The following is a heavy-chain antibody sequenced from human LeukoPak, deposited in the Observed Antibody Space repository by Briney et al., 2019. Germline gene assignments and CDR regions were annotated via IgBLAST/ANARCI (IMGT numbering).Heavy chain of an antibody. CDR3: TWMSTVLTVDY. V-gene: IGHV3-15*01. Sequence: KAGRSLRLSCVLSGIPFEDAWMRWVRQAPGKGLEWVGRITKDGTTDYATPVKGRFTISRDNSKTTFYLQMNSLRPDDTSIYYCTWMSTVLTVDYWGQGTLVTVSS. D-gene: IGHD4/OR15-4a*01. CDR2: ITKDGTT. J-gene: IGHJ4*02. CDR1: GIPFEDAW.